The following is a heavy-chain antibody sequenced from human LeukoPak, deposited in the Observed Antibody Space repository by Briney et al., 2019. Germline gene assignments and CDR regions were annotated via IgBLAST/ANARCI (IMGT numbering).Heavy chain of an antibody. D-gene: IGHD3-10*01. CDR3: ARHGKMNLVQEAFWYFDL. CDR1: GGSVSSDS. Sequence: KPSETLSLTCTVSGGSVSSDSWNWIRQSPGKGLEWIGYIYNTGSSNHNPSLKNRVTISFDKSKSHLSLNLTSVTAADTAIYYCARHGKMNLVQEAFWYFDLWGRGTLVTVSS. J-gene: IGHJ2*01. V-gene: IGHV4-59*08. CDR2: IYNTGSS.